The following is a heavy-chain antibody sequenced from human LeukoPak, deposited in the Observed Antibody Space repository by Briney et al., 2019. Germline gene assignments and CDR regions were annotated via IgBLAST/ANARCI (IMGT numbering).Heavy chain of an antibody. D-gene: IGHD3-22*01. V-gene: IGHV3-53*01. J-gene: IGHJ4*02. Sequence: GGSLTLSCAASGLTVSSSYMSWVRQAPGKGLEWVSIIYSDDRIFYADSLKGRFTISRDNSKNTLYLQMNSLRAEDTAVYYCASHYYDSRGYYYFDFWGQGTLVTVSS. CDR1: GLTVSSSY. CDR2: IYSDDRI. CDR3: ASHYYDSRGYYYFDF.